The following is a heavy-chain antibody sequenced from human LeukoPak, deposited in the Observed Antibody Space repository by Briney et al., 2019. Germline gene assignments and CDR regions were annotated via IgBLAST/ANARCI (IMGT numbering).Heavy chain of an antibody. D-gene: IGHD2/OR15-2a*01. CDR2: IKSKTDGETR. Sequence: PGESLRLSCEVSRITFTKALMSWVRQAPGKGLEWVGRIKSKTDGETRDYAAPVKGRFTISRDDSKNRVFLQMNSLRTEDTAVYHCATGFRIHGYWGRGTLVTVSS. CDR3: ATGFRIHGY. V-gene: IGHV3-15*01. J-gene: IGHJ4*02. CDR1: RITFTKAL.